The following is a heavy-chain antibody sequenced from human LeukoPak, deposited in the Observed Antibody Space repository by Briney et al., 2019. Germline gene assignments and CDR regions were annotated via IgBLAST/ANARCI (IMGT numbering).Heavy chain of an antibody. J-gene: IGHJ6*02. CDR2: ISYDGSNK. V-gene: IGHV3-30*03. Sequence: GGSLRLSCAASGFTFSSYGMHWVRQAPGKGLEWVAVISYDGSNKYYADYVKGRFTISRDNSENTLYLQMDSLRAEDTAVYYCARDGMVRGVRDYYYGMDVWGQGTTVTVSS. D-gene: IGHD3-10*01. CDR1: GFTFSSYG. CDR3: ARDGMVRGVRDYYYGMDV.